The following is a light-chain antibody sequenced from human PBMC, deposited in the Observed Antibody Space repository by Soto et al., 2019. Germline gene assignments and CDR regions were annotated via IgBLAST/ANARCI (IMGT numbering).Light chain of an antibody. CDR1: QDISNR. CDR3: RQHAFYPRD. Sequence: DIQMTQSPSALSAAVGDRVTITCRASQDISNRLGWFQQRPGKAPKRLIYSASGLETGVPSRFIGTGSGTEFTLTISSLQHEDFATYYCRQHAFYPRDFGQGTKVEIK. J-gene: IGKJ1*01. V-gene: IGKV1-17*03. CDR2: SAS.